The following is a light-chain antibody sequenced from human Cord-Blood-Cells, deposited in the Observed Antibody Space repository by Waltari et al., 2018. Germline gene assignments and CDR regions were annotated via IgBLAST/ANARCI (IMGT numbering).Light chain of an antibody. J-gene: IGLJ2*01. Sequence: QSALTQPASVSGSPGQSITISCTGTSSDVGSYNLVSWYQQHPGKAPKLMIYEGTKVLSGVSNRFSGYKSGNTASLTISGLQAEDEADYYCCSYAGSSTLFGGGTKLTVL. CDR2: EGT. V-gene: IGLV2-23*01. CDR1: SSDVGSYNL. CDR3: CSYAGSSTL.